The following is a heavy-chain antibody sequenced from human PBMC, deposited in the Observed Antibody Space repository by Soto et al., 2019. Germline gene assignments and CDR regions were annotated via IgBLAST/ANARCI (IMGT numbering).Heavy chain of an antibody. J-gene: IGHJ4*02. D-gene: IGHD3-10*01. CDR3: ARDGVPQNGNWDYFEY. V-gene: IGHV3-23*01. CDR1: GFNFKMYA. CDR2: VGGGGSDT. Sequence: EVQLLQSGGGLVQSGGSLRLSCAASGFNFKMYAMIWIRQAPGRGLEWVSGVGGGGSDTYYADSVKGRFTVSRDNSKNTLDMEMSSLRAEDTAVYYCARDGVPQNGNWDYFEYWCQGTLVTVS.